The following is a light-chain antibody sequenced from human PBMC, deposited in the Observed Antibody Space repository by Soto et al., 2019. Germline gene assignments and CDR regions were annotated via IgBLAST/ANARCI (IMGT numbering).Light chain of an antibody. CDR1: QSVSSN. Sequence: EIVMTQSPATLSVSPGERATLSCRASQSVSSNLAWYQQKPGQAPRILIYGASARAAGIPASFSGSVSATEFTLTISSLQSEDFAVYYCQQYNNWPPYTFVQGTKMEI. V-gene: IGKV3-15*01. CDR3: QQYNNWPPYT. J-gene: IGKJ2*01. CDR2: GAS.